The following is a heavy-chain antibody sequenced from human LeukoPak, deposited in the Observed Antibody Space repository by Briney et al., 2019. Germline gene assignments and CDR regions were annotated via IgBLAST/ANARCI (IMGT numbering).Heavy chain of an antibody. CDR2: ISAGGGTT. CDR1: GFTFSSYA. D-gene: IGHD3-22*01. CDR3: AKDSGRRYYYDSSGCVDY. Sequence: GGSLRLSCGVSGFTFSSYAMSWVRQAPGKGLEGVSGISAGGGTTYDTDSVKGRFTFSRDNSKNTLYLQMNSLRAEDTAVYYCAKDSGRRYYYDSSGCVDYWGQGTLVTVSS. J-gene: IGHJ4*02. V-gene: IGHV3-23*01.